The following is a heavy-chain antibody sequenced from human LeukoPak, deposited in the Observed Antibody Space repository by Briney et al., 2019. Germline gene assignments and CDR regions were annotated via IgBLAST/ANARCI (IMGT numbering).Heavy chain of an antibody. CDR1: GFTFRTYE. Sequence: GGSLRLSCVVSGFTFRTYEMNWVRQAPGKGLEWVSYISGSGDTIYYADSVKGRFTISRDNAKNSLFLQMNSLRAEDTAVYCCSRINYWGQGTLVAVSS. J-gene: IGHJ4*02. CDR3: SRINY. V-gene: IGHV3-48*03. CDR2: ISGSGDTI.